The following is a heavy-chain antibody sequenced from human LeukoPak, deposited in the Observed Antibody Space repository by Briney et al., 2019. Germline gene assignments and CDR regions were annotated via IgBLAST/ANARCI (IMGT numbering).Heavy chain of an antibody. CDR3: ARVYPITRFDP. V-gene: IGHV3-7*01. CDR2: IKQDGSEK. J-gene: IGHJ5*02. Sequence: GGSLRLSCGASGFTFSSYWMSWVRQAPGKGLEWVANIKQDGSEKYYVDSVKGRFTISRDNAKNSLYLQMNSLRAEDTAVYYCARVYPITRFDPWGQGTLVTVSP. D-gene: IGHD2-8*01. CDR1: GFTFSSYW.